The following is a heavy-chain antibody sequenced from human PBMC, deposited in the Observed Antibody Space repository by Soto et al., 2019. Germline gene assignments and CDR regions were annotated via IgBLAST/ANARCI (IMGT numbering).Heavy chain of an antibody. CDR3: ARHAVITSGGIIVSNWFDP. Sequence: GASLKISCEGSGYRFTSYWISWVRQVPGKGLEWMGRIDPNDSYTNYSAAFQGHVTFSADKSISTAFLQWSSLKASDTAMYFCARHAVITSGGIIVSNWFDPWGQGTPVTAPQ. CDR1: GYRFTSYW. CDR2: IDPNDSYT. D-gene: IGHD3-16*02. V-gene: IGHV5-10-1*01. J-gene: IGHJ5*02.